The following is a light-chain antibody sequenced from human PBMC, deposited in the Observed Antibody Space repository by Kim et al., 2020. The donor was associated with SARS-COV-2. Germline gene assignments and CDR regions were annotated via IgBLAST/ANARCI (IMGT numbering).Light chain of an antibody. J-gene: IGLJ3*02. Sequence: GQRVTISCSGGSSNIGSNYVYWYQQLPGTAPKLVIYRNDQRPSGVPDRLSGSKSGPSASLAISGLRSEDEADYYCATWDDSLSGPVFGGGTQLTVL. CDR1: SSNIGSNY. CDR3: ATWDDSLSGPV. V-gene: IGLV1-47*01. CDR2: RND.